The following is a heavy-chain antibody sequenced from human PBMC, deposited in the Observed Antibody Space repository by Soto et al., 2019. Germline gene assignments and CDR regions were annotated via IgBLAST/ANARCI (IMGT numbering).Heavy chain of an antibody. D-gene: IGHD6-19*01. CDR3: ARSRPGDSSGWFWLFDY. J-gene: IGHJ4*02. CDR1: GGTFNSYA. V-gene: IGHV1-69*12. CDR2: IIPIFDTK. Sequence: QVQLVQSGAEVKKLGSSVKVSCKASGGTFNSYAVSWVRQAPGQGLEWMGGIIPIFDTKYYAQKFQDRVTSTADDSTSTAYLELSSLRSDDTAVYYCARSRPGDSSGWFWLFDYWGQGTLVTVSS.